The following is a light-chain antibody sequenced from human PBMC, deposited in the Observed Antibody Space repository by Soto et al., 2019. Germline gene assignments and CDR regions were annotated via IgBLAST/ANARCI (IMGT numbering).Light chain of an antibody. Sequence: DIQMTQSPSSLSASVGDRVTITCRASRNINDFLNWYQQRPGKAPNLLIYAASSLQSGVPSRFSGSGSGTDFTLTISSLQPEDFATYYCQHSYNIPLTFGGGTKVEIK. CDR3: QHSYNIPLT. V-gene: IGKV1-39*01. J-gene: IGKJ4*01. CDR1: RNINDF. CDR2: AAS.